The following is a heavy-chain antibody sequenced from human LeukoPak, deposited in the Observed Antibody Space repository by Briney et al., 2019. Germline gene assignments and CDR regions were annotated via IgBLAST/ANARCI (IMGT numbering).Heavy chain of an antibody. CDR3: ARSITMVRGVIDY. CDR2: ISGSGGST. CDR1: GFTFSSYA. J-gene: IGHJ4*02. D-gene: IGHD3-10*01. Sequence: GGSLRLSCAASGFTFSSYAMSWVRQAPGKGLEWVSAISGSGGSTYYADSVKGRFTISRDNSKNTLYLQMSSLRAEDTAVYYCARSITMVRGVIDYWGQGTLVTVSS. V-gene: IGHV3-23*01.